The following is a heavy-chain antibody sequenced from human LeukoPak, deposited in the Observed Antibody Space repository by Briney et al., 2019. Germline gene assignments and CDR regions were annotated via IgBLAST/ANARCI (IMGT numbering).Heavy chain of an antibody. Sequence: GGSLRLSCAASGFTFSSYAMHWVRQAPGKGLEYVSAISSNGGSTYYANSVKGRFTISRDNSKNTLYLQMGSLRAEDMAVYYCARDQEPYYDSSGYTPSYNWFDPWGQGTLVTVSS. CDR1: GFTFSSYA. CDR3: ARDQEPYYDSSGYTPSYNWFDP. V-gene: IGHV3-64*01. J-gene: IGHJ5*02. D-gene: IGHD3-22*01. CDR2: ISSNGGST.